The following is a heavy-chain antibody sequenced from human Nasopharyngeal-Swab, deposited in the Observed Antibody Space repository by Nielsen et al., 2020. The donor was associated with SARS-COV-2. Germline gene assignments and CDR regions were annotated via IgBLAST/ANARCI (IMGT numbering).Heavy chain of an antibody. V-gene: IGHV1-46*01. D-gene: IGHD2-15*01. CDR1: GDTFTRYY. CDR2: INPGGGSA. CDR3: ARGGDPREVVAATDCFDP. Sequence: ASVKVSCKASGDTFTRYYIHWVRKDPGQGREWMGIINPGGGSARYSQNFQGRATMTRDTSTSTVYMELSSLRSEDTAVYYCARGGDPREVVAATDCFDPWGQGTLVTVSS. J-gene: IGHJ5*02.